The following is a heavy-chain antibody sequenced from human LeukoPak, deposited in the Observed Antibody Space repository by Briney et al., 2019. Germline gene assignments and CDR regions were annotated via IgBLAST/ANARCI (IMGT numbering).Heavy chain of an antibody. J-gene: IGHJ5*02. V-gene: IGHV1-69*13. Sequence: ASVKVSCKASGGTFSSYAISWVRQAPGQGLEWMGGIIPIFGTANYAQKFQGRVTITADESTSTAYMELSSLRSEDTAVYYCARVEGCSGGSCYSRTPNWFDPWGQGTLVTVSS. D-gene: IGHD2-15*01. CDR2: IIPIFGTA. CDR3: ARVEGCSGGSCYSRTPNWFDP. CDR1: GGTFSSYA.